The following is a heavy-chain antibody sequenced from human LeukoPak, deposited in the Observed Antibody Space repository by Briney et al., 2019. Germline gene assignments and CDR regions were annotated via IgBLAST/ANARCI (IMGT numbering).Heavy chain of an antibody. CDR1: GFTFSSYG. J-gene: IGHJ6*04. D-gene: IGHD6-13*01. CDR3: AKGRIAAAGTYYYYYGMDV. Sequence: GRSLRLSCAASGFTFSSYGMHWVRQAPGKGLEWVAVISYDGSNKYYADSVKGRFTISRDNSKNGLYLQMNSLRAEDTAVYYCAKGRIAAAGTYYYYYGMDVWGKGTTVTVSS. V-gene: IGHV3-30*18. CDR2: ISYDGSNK.